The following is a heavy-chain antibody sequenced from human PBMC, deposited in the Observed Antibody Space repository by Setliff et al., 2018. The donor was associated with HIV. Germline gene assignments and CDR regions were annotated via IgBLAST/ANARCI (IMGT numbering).Heavy chain of an antibody. CDR1: GSTFSNYW. J-gene: IGHJ6*04. D-gene: IGHD3-10*01. V-gene: IGHV3-7*03. CDR3: VRTGLGLREVLSPGV. CDR2: IKQDGSEK. Sequence: LRLSCAASGSTFSNYWMSWVRQAPGKGPEWVANIKQDGSEKYYVESVKGRFTISRDNAKNSLYLQMNSLRVEDTAVYYCVRTGLGLREVLSPGVWGTGTTVTVSS.